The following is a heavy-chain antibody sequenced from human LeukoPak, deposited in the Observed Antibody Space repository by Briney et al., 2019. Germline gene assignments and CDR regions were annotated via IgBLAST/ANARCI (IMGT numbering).Heavy chain of an antibody. V-gene: IGHV4-59*12. J-gene: IGHJ2*01. CDR2: VYYSGST. CDR1: GGSISSYY. CDR3: ARADIVVVPAALGYFDL. D-gene: IGHD2-2*01. Sequence: SETLSLTCTVSGGSISSYYWSWIRQPPGKGLKWIGYVYYSGSTNYNPSLKSRVTISVDTSKNQFSLKLSSVTAADTAVYYCARADIVVVPAALGYFDLWGRGTLVTVSS.